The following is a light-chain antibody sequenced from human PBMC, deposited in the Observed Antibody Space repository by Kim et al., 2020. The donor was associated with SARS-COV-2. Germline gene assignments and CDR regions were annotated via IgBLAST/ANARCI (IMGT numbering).Light chain of an antibody. J-gene: IGLJ3*02. CDR1: SSNIGSNY. CDR2: RNN. CDR3: AAWDDSLSGHWV. V-gene: IGLV1-47*01. Sequence: QRVTISCSGSSSNIGSNYVYWYQQLPGTAPKLLIYRNNQLPSGVPDRFSGSKSGTSASLAISGLRSEDEADYYCAAWDDSLSGHWVFGGGTQLTVL.